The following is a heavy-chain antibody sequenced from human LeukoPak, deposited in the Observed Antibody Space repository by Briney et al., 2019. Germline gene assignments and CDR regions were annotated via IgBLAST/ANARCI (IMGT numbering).Heavy chain of an antibody. CDR2: IYTSGST. CDR1: GGSISSYY. V-gene: IGHV4-4*07. D-gene: IGHD3-10*01. J-gene: IGHJ4*02. Sequence: SETLSLTCTVSGGSISSYYWSWIRQPAGKGLEWIGRIYTSGSTNYNPSLKSRVTMSVDTSKNQFSLKLSSVTAADTAVYYCARGYGSGSYPKPFDYWGQGTLVTVSS. CDR3: ARGYGSGSYPKPFDY.